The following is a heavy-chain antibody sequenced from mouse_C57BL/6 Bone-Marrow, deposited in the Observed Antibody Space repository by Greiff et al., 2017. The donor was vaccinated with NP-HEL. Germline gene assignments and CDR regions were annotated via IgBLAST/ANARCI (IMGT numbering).Heavy chain of an antibody. CDR2: IDPETGGT. CDR1: GYTFTDYE. Sequence: VKLQQSGAELVRPGASVTLSCKASGYTFTDYEMHWVKQTPVRGLEWIGAIDPETGGTAYNQKFKGKAILTADKSSSTAYMELRSLTSEDSAVYYCTRSSMGGGFAYWGQGTLVTVSA. V-gene: IGHV1-15*01. D-gene: IGHD2-10*02. J-gene: IGHJ3*01. CDR3: TRSSMGGGFAY.